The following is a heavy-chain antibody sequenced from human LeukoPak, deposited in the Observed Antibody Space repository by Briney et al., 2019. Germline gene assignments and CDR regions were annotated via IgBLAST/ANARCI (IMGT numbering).Heavy chain of an antibody. CDR1: SGSISSYY. CDR2: ISYSGST. Sequence: SETLSLTCTVSSGSISSYYWSWIRQPPGKGLEWIGYISYSGSTDYNPSLKSRVTISVDTSKNQFSLELNSVTAADTAVYYCARHYYYDPFDYWGQGPLVTVSS. J-gene: IGHJ4*02. D-gene: IGHD3-22*01. CDR3: ARHYYYDPFDY. V-gene: IGHV4-59*01.